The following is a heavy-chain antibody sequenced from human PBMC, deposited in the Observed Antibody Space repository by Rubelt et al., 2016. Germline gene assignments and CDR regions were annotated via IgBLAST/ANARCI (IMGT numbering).Heavy chain of an antibody. Sequence: QVQLQESGPGLVKPSQTLSLTCTVSGGSISSGGYYWSWIRQYPGKGLEWIGYIYYSGRTYYNPPLNRRITISDDTSKNQSFLQLSYVTAADTAVYYCASLKQLYYFDYWGQGTLVTVSS. CDR3: ASLKQLYYFDY. CDR2: IYYSGRT. CDR1: GGSISSGGYY. D-gene: IGHD5-18*01. J-gene: IGHJ4*02. V-gene: IGHV4-31*03.